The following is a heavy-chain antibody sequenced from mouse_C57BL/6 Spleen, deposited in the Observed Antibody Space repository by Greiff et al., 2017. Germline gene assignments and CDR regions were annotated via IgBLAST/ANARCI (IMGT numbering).Heavy chain of an antibody. Sequence: EVQLQQSGPGLVKPSQTVFLTCTVTGISITTGNYRWSWIRQFPGNKLEWIGYIYYSGNITYNPSLTNRTTITRDTPTNQFFLEMNSLTAEDTATYYCARDRGLGRFDYWGQGTTLTVSS. J-gene: IGHJ2*01. CDR2: IYYSGNI. V-gene: IGHV3-5*01. D-gene: IGHD4-1*01. CDR1: GISITTGNYR. CDR3: ARDRGLGRFDY.